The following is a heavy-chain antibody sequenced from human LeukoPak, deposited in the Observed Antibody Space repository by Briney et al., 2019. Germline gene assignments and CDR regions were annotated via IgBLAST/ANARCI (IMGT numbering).Heavy chain of an antibody. CDR2: ISTSGGT. CDR1: GDSMSGY. Sequence: SETLSLTCTVSGDSMSGYWGWVRQPAGKGLEWNGRISTSGGTDYNPSLKSRLTMSVDTSKNQFSLKLRSMSAADTAVYHCARSNSGSYGWFDPWGQGTLVTVSS. V-gene: IGHV4-4*07. CDR3: ARSNSGSYGWFDP. J-gene: IGHJ5*02. D-gene: IGHD1-26*01.